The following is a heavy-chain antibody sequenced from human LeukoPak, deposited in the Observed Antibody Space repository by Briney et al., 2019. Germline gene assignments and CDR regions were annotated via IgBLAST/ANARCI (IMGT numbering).Heavy chain of an antibody. CDR3: ATFAGEHQAPFDY. V-gene: IGHV1-18*01. CDR1: GYTFTSYG. D-gene: IGHD1-26*01. Sequence: ASVKVSCKASGYTFTSYGISWVRQAPGQGLEWMGWISAYNGNTNYAQKFQGRVTMTRDTSISTAYMELSRLRSDDTAVYYCATFAGEHQAPFDYWGQGTLVTVSS. J-gene: IGHJ4*02. CDR2: ISAYNGNT.